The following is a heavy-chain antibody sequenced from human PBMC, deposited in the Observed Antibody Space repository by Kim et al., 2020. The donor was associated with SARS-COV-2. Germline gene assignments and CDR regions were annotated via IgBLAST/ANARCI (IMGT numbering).Heavy chain of an antibody. J-gene: IGHJ4*02. D-gene: IGHD1-26*01. Sequence: YYTESVQGLFTISRDNSKNTLYLQMNSLRAEDTAVYYCAKLAGSYSDFDYWGQGTLVTVSS. CDR3: AKLAGSYSDFDY. V-gene: IGHV3-23*01.